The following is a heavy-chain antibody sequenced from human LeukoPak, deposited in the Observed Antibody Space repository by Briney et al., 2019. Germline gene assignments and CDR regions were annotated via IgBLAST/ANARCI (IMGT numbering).Heavy chain of an antibody. CDR2: IYYSGST. V-gene: IGHV4-61*01. CDR1: GYSISSGYY. Sequence: SETLSLTCAVSGYSISSGYYWSWIRQPPGKGLEWIGYIYYSGSTNYNPSLKSRVTISVDTSKNQFSLKLSSVTAADTAVYYCATADPLMAFDIWGQGTMVTVSS. CDR3: ATADPLMAFDI. J-gene: IGHJ3*02.